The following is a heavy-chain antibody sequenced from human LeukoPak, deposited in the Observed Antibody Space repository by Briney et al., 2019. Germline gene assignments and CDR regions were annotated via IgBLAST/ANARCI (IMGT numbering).Heavy chain of an antibody. Sequence: SSVTLSCKASGGTFSIYAISWVRQAPGQGLEWMGGIVPIFGTANYAQKFQGRVTITADKSTSTAYMELSSLRSEDTAVYYCARTGWANYYDSSGYYYSFDYWGQGTLVTVSS. CDR3: ARTGWANYYDSSGYYYSFDY. J-gene: IGHJ4*02. CDR2: IVPIFGTA. V-gene: IGHV1-69*06. CDR1: GGTFSIYA. D-gene: IGHD3-22*01.